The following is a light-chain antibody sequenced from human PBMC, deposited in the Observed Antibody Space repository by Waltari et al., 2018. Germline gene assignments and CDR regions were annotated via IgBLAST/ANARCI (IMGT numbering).Light chain of an antibody. Sequence: QSMLTQPPSISAAPGQKVTIPCSGGSSNLGENYVTWYQQLPGTAPKLLIYENNKRPSGILDRFSGSKSGTSATLGITGLQTGDEADYYCGTWDNSLRTWVFGGGTKLTVL. CDR3: GTWDNSLRTWV. J-gene: IGLJ3*02. CDR1: SSNLGENY. CDR2: ENN. V-gene: IGLV1-51*02.